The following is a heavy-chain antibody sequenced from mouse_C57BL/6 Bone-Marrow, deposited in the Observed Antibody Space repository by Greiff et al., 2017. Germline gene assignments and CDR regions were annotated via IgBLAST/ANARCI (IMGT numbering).Heavy chain of an antibody. D-gene: IGHD1-1*01. Sequence: VHLVESGPGLVQPSQSLSITCTVSGFSLTSYGVHWVRQSPGKGLEWLGVIWSGGSTDYNAAFISRLSISKDNSKSQVFFRMNSLQADDTAIYYCARVTTVVHFDYWGQGTTLTVSS. CDR1: GFSLTSYG. CDR2: IWSGGST. J-gene: IGHJ2*01. V-gene: IGHV2-2*01. CDR3: ARVTTVVHFDY.